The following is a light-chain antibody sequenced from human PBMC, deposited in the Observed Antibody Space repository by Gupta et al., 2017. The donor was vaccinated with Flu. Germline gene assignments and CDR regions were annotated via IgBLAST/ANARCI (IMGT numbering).Light chain of an antibody. CDR1: QSVRSF. CDR2: AVS. V-gene: IGKV1-39*01. CDR3: QQGDSTPKT. Sequence: DIQMTQSPSSLSASVGDRVTITCRASQSVRSFLSWYQQKPGKAPKVLIYAVSSLQSGVPSRCSGSGSASGTDFTLTISRLQPDDFATYYCQQGDSTPKTFGQGTKVEIK. J-gene: IGKJ1*01.